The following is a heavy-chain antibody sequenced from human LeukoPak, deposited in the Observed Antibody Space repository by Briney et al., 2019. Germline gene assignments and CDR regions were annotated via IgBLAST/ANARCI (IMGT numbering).Heavy chain of an antibody. V-gene: IGHV4-59*08. CDR1: GGSISDYY. Sequence: PSETLSLTCTVSGGSISDYYWSWIRQPPGKGLEWNGYIYYSGSTNYNPSLKSRVTISVDTSKNQFSLKLSSVTAADTAVYYCARHRLRGVHFDYWGQGTLVTVSS. J-gene: IGHJ4*02. CDR3: ARHRLRGVHFDY. D-gene: IGHD5-12*01. CDR2: IYYSGST.